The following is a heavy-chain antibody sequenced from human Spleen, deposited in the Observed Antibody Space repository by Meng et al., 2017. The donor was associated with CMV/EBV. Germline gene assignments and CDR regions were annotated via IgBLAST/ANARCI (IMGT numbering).Heavy chain of an antibody. V-gene: IGHV1-69*04. Sequence: SVKVSCKASGGVFRSYTISWVRQAPGQGLEWMGRIIPILGIANYAQKFQGRVTITADKSTSTAYMELSSLRSEDTAVYYCARDSRYQDIVVVPAAVAFDIWGQGTMVTVSS. D-gene: IGHD2-2*01. CDR2: IIPILGIA. CDR3: ARDSRYQDIVVVPAAVAFDI. CDR1: GGVFRSYT. J-gene: IGHJ3*02.